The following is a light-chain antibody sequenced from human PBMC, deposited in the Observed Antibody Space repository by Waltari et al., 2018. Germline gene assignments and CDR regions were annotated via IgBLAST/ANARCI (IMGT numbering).Light chain of an antibody. CDR1: RPNMGHNP. J-gene: IGLJ3*02. V-gene: IGLV1-36*01. CDR2: YDD. CDR3: AAWDASLSSWL. Sequence: QSVLTQTHSVSGAPRQRVTISCTGSRPNMGHNPVNWYQQLPGQPPKLLIYYDDVLSSGVSDRFSGSKSGTSASLAIAGLQSEDEAHYYCAAWDASLSSWLFGGGTKLTVL.